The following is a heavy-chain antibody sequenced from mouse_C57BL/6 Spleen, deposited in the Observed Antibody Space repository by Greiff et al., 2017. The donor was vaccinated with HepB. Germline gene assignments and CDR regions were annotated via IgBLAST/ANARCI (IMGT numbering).Heavy chain of an antibody. D-gene: IGHD1-1*01. V-gene: IGHV5-6*01. Sequence: EVQLVESGGDLVKPGGSLKLSCAASGFTFSSYGMSWVRQTPDKRLEWVATISSGGSYTYYPDSVKGRFTISRDNAKNTLYLQMSSLKSEDTAMYYCARHITTVVGYFDYWGQGTTLTVSS. CDR1: GFTFSSYG. CDR3: ARHITTVVGYFDY. CDR2: ISSGGSYT. J-gene: IGHJ2*01.